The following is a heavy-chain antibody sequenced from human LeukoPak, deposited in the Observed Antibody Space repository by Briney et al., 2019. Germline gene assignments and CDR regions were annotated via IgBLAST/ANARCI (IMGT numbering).Heavy chain of an antibody. D-gene: IGHD2-2*01. CDR3: AREKHGAVVPAALNWFDP. Sequence: PSETLSLTCTVSGGSISSGGYYWSWIRQPPGKGLEWIGYIYHSGSTYYNPSLKSRVTISVDRSKNQFSLKLSSVTAADTAVYYCAREKHGAVVPAALNWFDPWGQGTLVTVSS. J-gene: IGHJ5*02. V-gene: IGHV4-30-2*01. CDR1: GGSISSGGYY. CDR2: IYHSGST.